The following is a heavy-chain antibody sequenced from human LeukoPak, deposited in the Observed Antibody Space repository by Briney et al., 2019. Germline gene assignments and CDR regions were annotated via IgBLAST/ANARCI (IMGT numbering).Heavy chain of an antibody. D-gene: IGHD3-3*01. J-gene: IGHJ3*02. CDR3: ARAGLKYYDFWSGYYEEDAFDI. CDR1: GGTFSSYA. Sequence: SVKVSCKASGGTFSSYAISWVRQAPGQGLEWMGRIIPILGIANYSQKFQGRVTITADKSTSTAYMELSSLRSEDTAVYYCARAGLKYYDFWSGYYEEDAFDIWGQGTMVTVSS. V-gene: IGHV1-69*04. CDR2: IIPILGIA.